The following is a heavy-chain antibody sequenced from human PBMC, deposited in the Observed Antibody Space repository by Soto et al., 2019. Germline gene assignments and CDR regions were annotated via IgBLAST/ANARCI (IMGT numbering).Heavy chain of an antibody. CDR2: ISGSGGST. CDR1: VFTFSSYA. CDR3: AKGIRYYYDMDY. Sequence: GGSLRLSCAASVFTFSSYAMSWVRQAPGKGLEWVSAISGSGGSTYYADSVKGRFTISRDNSKNTLYLQMNSLRAEDTAVYYCAKGIRYYYDMDYWGQGTLVTVSS. J-gene: IGHJ4*02. D-gene: IGHD3-22*01. V-gene: IGHV3-23*01.